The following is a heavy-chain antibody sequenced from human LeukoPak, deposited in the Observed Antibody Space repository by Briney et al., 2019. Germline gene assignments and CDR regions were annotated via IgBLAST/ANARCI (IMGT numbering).Heavy chain of an antibody. CDR2: INHSGST. CDR3: ARGKRGYYYDSSGYYADY. Sequence: KASETLSLTCAVYGGSFSGYYWSWIRQPPGKGLEWIGEINHSGSTNYNPSLKSRVTISVDTSKNQFSLKLSSVTAADTAVYYCARGKRGYYYDSSGYYADYWGQGTLVTVSS. V-gene: IGHV4-34*01. J-gene: IGHJ4*02. D-gene: IGHD3-22*01. CDR1: GGSFSGYY.